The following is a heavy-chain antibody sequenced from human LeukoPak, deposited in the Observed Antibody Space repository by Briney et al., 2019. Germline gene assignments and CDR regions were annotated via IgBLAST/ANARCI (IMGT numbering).Heavy chain of an antibody. D-gene: IGHD5-12*01. Sequence: SETLSLTCTVSGGSISSSSFYWDWIRQPPGKGLEWIGNTTYSGSTYYNPSLKSRINISVDTSKNQFSLKLSSVTAADTAVYYCARHSRSGYSDYESAFDIWGQGTMVIVSS. CDR2: TTYSGST. J-gene: IGHJ3*02. V-gene: IGHV4-39*01. CDR1: GGSISSSSFY. CDR3: ARHSRSGYSDYESAFDI.